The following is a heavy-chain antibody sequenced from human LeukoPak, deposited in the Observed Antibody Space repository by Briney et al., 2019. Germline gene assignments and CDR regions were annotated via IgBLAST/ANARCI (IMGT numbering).Heavy chain of an antibody. Sequence: GGSLRLSCAASGFTFSSYEMNWVRQAPGKGLEWVSYISSSGSTIYYAESVKGRFTISRDNAKNSLYLQMNSLRAEDTAVYYCARDEVSFDIWGQGTMVTASS. CDR1: GFTFSSYE. V-gene: IGHV3-48*03. CDR3: ARDEVSFDI. CDR2: ISSSGSTI. J-gene: IGHJ3*02.